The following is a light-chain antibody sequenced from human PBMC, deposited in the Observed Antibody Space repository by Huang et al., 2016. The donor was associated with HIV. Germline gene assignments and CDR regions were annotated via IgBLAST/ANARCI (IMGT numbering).Light chain of an antibody. CDR1: QSISSY. J-gene: IGKJ5*01. CDR3: QQSYSTRLIT. CDR2: AAS. Sequence: DIQMTQSPSSLSASVGDRVTITCRASQSISSYLNWYQQKPGKAPKLLIYAASSVQSGVPSRFSGSVSGTDFTLTISSLQPEDFATYYCQQSYSTRLITFGQGTRLEIK. V-gene: IGKV1-39*01.